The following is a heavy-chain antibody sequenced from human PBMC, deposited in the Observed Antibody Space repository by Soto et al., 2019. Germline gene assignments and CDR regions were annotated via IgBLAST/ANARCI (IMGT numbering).Heavy chain of an antibody. J-gene: IGHJ5*02. CDR1: GFTFDDYA. D-gene: IGHD3-3*01. V-gene: IGHV3-9*01. CDR3: AKDSNYDFWSGPGWFDP. Sequence: VQLVESGGGLVQPGRSLRLSCAASGFTFDDYAMHWVRQAPGKGLEWVSGISWNSGSIGYADSVKGRFTISRDNAKNSLYLQMNSLRAEDTALYYCAKDSNYDFWSGPGWFDPWGQGTLVTVSS. CDR2: ISWNSGSI.